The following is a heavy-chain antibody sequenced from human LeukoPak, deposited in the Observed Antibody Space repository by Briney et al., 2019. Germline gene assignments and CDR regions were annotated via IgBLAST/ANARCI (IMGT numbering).Heavy chain of an antibody. V-gene: IGHV1-2*06. Sequence: ASVKVSCKASGYTFTGYYMHWVRQAPGQGLEWIGRIYPNSGGTNYAQKFQGRVTMTRDTSISTAYMELSRLRSDDTAVYYCARDGNGNDYVWGSYRSAFDYWGQGTLVTVSS. CDR3: ARDGNGNDYVWGSYRSAFDY. CDR1: GYTFTGYY. D-gene: IGHD3-16*02. CDR2: IYPNSGGT. J-gene: IGHJ4*02.